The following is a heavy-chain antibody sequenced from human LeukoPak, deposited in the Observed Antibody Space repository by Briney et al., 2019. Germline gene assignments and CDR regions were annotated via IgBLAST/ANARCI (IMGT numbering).Heavy chain of an antibody. D-gene: IGHD6-13*01. J-gene: IGHJ4*02. Sequence: PSETLSLTCAVSGGSISRGGQSGSWIRHPPGRCLEWNGYIYQSGSTYYNPSLKSRVTISVDISKNQFSLKLSSVTAADTAVYYCASLQDTSWDFDYWDQGTLVTVSS. V-gene: IGHV4-30-2*01. CDR2: IYQSGST. CDR1: GGSISRGGQS. CDR3: ASLQDTSWDFDY.